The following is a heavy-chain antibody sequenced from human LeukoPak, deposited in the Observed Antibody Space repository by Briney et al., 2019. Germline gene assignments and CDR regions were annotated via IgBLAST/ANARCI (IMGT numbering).Heavy chain of an antibody. V-gene: IGHV3-9*01. CDR2: ISWNSGSI. D-gene: IGHD6-19*01. J-gene: IGHJ4*02. Sequence: PGRSLRLSCAASGFTFDDYAMHWVRQAPGKGLEWVSGISWNSGSIGYADSVKGRFTISRDNAKNSPYLQMNSLRAEDTALYYCAKSTGLAVAGTPFDYWGQGTLVTVSS. CDR3: AKSTGLAVAGTPFDY. CDR1: GFTFDDYA.